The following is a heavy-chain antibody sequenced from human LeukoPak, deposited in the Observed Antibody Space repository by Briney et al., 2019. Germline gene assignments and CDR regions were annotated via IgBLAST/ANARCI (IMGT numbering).Heavy chain of an antibody. D-gene: IGHD3-16*01. CDR2: INPNSGGT. J-gene: IGHJ4*02. Sequence: GASVNGSCQASGYYFTGYYMHWVRPAPGPGLEWMGWINPNSGGTNYAQKCQGRVTMTRDTSISTAYMELSRLRSDETAVYYCARDRGVVSDYGGQRTLVTVSS. CDR1: GYYFTGYY. V-gene: IGHV1-2*02. CDR3: ARDRGVVSDY.